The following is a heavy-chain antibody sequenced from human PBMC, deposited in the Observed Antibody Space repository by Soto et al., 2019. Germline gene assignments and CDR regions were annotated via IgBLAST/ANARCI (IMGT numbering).Heavy chain of an antibody. D-gene: IGHD3-22*01. CDR3: AKPNHYDSSGYPGYFDY. V-gene: IGHV3-23*01. J-gene: IGHJ4*02. CDR1: GFTFSSYA. Sequence: GGSLTLSCAASGFTFSSYAMSWVRQAPGKGLEWVSAISGSGGSTYYADSVKGRFTISRDNSKNTLYLQMNSLRAEDTAVYYCAKPNHYDSSGYPGYFDYWGQGTLVTVSS. CDR2: ISGSGGST.